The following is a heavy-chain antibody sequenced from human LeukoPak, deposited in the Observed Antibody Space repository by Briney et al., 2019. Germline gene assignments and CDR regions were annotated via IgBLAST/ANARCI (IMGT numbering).Heavy chain of an antibody. CDR1: GGSISSYY. V-gene: IGHV4-59*01. CDR2: IHYSGST. Sequence: SETLSLTCTVSGGSISSYYWSWIRQPPGKGLEWIGYIHYSGSTNYNPSLKSRVTISVDTSKNQFSLKLSSVTAADTAVYYCARDGSSSWYGRFDYWGQGTLVTVSS. D-gene: IGHD6-13*01. J-gene: IGHJ4*02. CDR3: ARDGSSSWYGRFDY.